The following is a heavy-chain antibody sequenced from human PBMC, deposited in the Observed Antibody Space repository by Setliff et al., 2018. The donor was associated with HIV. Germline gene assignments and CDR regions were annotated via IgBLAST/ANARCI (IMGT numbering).Heavy chain of an antibody. J-gene: IGHJ4*02. CDR2: FGYSGSDT. V-gene: IGHV3-23*01. D-gene: IGHD5-12*01. CDR1: GFTFYTYA. Sequence: GGSLRLSCAASGFTFYTYAMSWVRQAPGKGLEWVSTFGYSGSDTYYADSVKGRFTISRDNSKNTLYLQMNSLRAEDTAVYYCANQRRATDYWGQGTLVTVSS. CDR3: ANQRRATDY.